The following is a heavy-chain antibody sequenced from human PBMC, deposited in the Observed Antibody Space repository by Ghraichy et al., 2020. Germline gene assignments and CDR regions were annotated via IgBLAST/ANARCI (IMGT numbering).Heavy chain of an antibody. D-gene: IGHD2-2*01. J-gene: IGHJ4*02. V-gene: IGHV4-34*01. Sequence: SETLSLTCAVYGGSFSGYYWSWIRQPPGKGLEWIGEINHSGSTNYNPSLKSRVTISVDTSKNQFSLKLSSVTAADTAVYYCARVRSHNVPAAFDYWGQGTLVTVSS. CDR3: ARVRSHNVPAAFDY. CDR1: GGSFSGYY. CDR2: INHSGST.